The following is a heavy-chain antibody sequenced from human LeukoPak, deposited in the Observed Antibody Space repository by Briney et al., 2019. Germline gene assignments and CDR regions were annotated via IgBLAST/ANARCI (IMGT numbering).Heavy chain of an antibody. J-gene: IGHJ4*02. V-gene: IGHV3-15*01. D-gene: IGHD1-26*01. CDR2: IKSKTDGGTT. CDR3: TTDGVGIEGATFDY. CDR1: GFTFSNAW. Sequence: GGSLRLSCAASGFTFSNAWMSWVRQAPGKGLEWVGRIKSKTDGGTTGYAAPVKGRFTISRDDSKNTLYLQMNSLKTEDTAVYYCTTDGVGIEGATFDYWGQGILVTVSS.